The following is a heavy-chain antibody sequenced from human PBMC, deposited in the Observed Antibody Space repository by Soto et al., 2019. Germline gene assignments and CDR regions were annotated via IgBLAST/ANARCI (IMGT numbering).Heavy chain of an antibody. D-gene: IGHD3-3*01. Sequence: ESGGGLVEPGGSLRLSCAASGFSFSDYYVNWIRQAPGKGLEWISYTGRSLYPIYYADSVKGRFSISRDSAKNSGFLQMNSLRVEYTAVYYCARDNRSFWNGYYRRYDYYGMDVWCRWTTVIVSS. CDR1: GFSFSDYY. CDR2: TGRSLYPI. J-gene: IGHJ6*02. V-gene: IGHV3-11*01. CDR3: ARDNRSFWNGYYRRYDYYGMDV.